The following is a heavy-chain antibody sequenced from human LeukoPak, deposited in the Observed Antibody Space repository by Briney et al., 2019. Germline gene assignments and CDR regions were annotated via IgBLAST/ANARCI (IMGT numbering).Heavy chain of an antibody. Sequence: GGSLRLSCAASGFTVSSNYMSWVRQAPGKGQEWVSVIYSGGSTYYADSVKGRFTISRDNSKNTLYLQMNSLRAEDTAVYYCNYYDSSGYYSPFDYWGQGTLVTFYS. V-gene: IGHV3-53*01. CDR2: IYSGGST. D-gene: IGHD3-22*01. J-gene: IGHJ4*02. CDR1: GFTVSSNY. CDR3: NYYDSSGYYSPFDY.